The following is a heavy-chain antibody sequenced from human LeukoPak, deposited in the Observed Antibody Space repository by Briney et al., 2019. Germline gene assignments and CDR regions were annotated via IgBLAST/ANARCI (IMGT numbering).Heavy chain of an antibody. CDR1: GGSFSGYY. D-gene: IGHD3-22*01. CDR2: INHSGST. J-gene: IGHJ4*02. CDR3: ARPSRFRRDSYDY. Sequence: PSETLSLTCAVYGGSFSGYYWSWIRQPPGKGLEWIGEINHSGSTNYNPSLKSRVTISVDTSKNQFSLKLSSVTAADTAVYYCARPSRFRRDSYDYWGQGTLVTVSS. V-gene: IGHV4-34*01.